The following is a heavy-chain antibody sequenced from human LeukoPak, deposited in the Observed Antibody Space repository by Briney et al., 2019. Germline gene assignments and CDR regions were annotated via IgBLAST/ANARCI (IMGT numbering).Heavy chain of an antibody. Sequence: SVKVSCKASGGTFSSYAISWVRQAPGQGLEWMGGIIPIFGTANYAQKFQGRVTITADESTSTAYMELSSLRSEDTAVYYCASRTASIAAAAPFDYWGQGTLVTVSS. D-gene: IGHD6-13*01. CDR2: IIPIFGTA. CDR3: ASRTASIAAAAPFDY. V-gene: IGHV1-69*01. J-gene: IGHJ4*02. CDR1: GGTFSSYA.